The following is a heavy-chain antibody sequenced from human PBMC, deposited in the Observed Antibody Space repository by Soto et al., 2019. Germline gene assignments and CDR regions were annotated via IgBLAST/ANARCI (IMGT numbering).Heavy chain of an antibody. CDR3: ARSGTWARRDGYNTFDY. J-gene: IGHJ4*02. D-gene: IGHD5-12*01. V-gene: IGHV1-69*13. CDR2: IIPIFGTA. Sequence: GASVKVSCKASGGTFSSYAISWVRQAPGQGLEWMGGIIPIFGTANYAQKFQGRVTITADESTSTAYMELSSLRSEDTAVYYCARSGTWARRDGYNTFDYWGQGTLVTVSS. CDR1: GGTFSSYA.